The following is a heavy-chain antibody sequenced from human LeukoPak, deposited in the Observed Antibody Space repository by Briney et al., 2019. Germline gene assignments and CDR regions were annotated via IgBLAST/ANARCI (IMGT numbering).Heavy chain of an antibody. J-gene: IGHJ4*02. CDR3: ATRYYFDY. CDR1: RLPLSKYA. Sequence: GGSLSLSCAVSRLPLSKYAIGWVREAPEGGLEWVSAISDKGGKSFYADSVKGLFTITRDNSKNTLYLQMNSLRAEDTAVYYCATRYYFDYWGQGALVTVS. CDR2: ISDKGGKS. V-gene: IGHV3-23*01.